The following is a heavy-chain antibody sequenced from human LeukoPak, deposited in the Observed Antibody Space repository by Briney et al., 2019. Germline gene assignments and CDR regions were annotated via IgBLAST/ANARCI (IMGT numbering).Heavy chain of an antibody. CDR2: VYHSGSA. Sequence: PSETLSLTCAPCGYSISRGSYWGWIRQPPGKGLEWIGSVYHSGSAYYNPSLKSRVTISVDTSKNQFFLKLTSVTAADTAVYYCAVGLHSGQFAFDIWGQGTMVTVSS. D-gene: IGHD5-24*01. CDR1: GYSISRGSY. V-gene: IGHV4-38-2*01. CDR3: AVGLHSGQFAFDI. J-gene: IGHJ3*02.